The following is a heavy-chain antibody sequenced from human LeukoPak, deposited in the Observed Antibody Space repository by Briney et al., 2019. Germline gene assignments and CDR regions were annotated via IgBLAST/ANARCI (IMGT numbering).Heavy chain of an antibody. CDR2: IYYSGST. CDR1: GGSISSSSYY. V-gene: IGHV4-39*07. Sequence: SETLSLTCTVSGGSISSSSYYWGWIRQPPGKGLEWIGSIYYSGSTYYNPSLKSRVTISVDTSKNQFSLKLSSVTAADTAVYYCARVDFWSGYLESYYFDYWGQGTLVTVSS. J-gene: IGHJ4*02. CDR3: ARVDFWSGYLESYYFDY. D-gene: IGHD3-3*01.